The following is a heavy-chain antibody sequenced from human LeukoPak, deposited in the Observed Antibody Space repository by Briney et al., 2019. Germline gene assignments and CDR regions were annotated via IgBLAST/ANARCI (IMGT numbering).Heavy chain of an antibody. Sequence: HPGGSLRLSCAASEFTFSTYSINWVRQAPGKGLEWVSSISSGSSYIYYADSVKGRFTISRDNAKNSLYLQMNSLRAEDTAVYYCARRSRDAFDIWGQGTMVTVSS. D-gene: IGHD1-26*01. V-gene: IGHV3-21*01. CDR2: ISSGSSYI. J-gene: IGHJ3*02. CDR3: ARRSRDAFDI. CDR1: EFTFSTYS.